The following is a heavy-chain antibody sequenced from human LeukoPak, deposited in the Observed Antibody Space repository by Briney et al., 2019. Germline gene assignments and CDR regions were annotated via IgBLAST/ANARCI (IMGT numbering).Heavy chain of an antibody. CDR1: GFTFSDYW. J-gene: IGHJ6*03. V-gene: IGHV3-74*01. CDR3: ARDATTAVGWVYMDV. D-gene: IGHD6-13*01. Sequence: PGGSLRLSCAASGFTFSDYWLHWVRQAPGKGLVWVSRINTDGSTINYAGSVKGRFTISRDNAKNSVYLQMNSLTAEDTGLYYCARDATTAVGWVYMDVWGKGTTVTISS. CDR2: INTDGSTI.